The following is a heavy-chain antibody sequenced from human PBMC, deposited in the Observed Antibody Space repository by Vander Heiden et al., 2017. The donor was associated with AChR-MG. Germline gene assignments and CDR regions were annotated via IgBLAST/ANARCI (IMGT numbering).Heavy chain of an antibody. CDR1: GWSFSGSY. D-gene: IGHD3-10*01. J-gene: IGHJ6*03. CDR2: FNHSGRT. Sequence: QVQLQQWGPGLSQPSATLSLPCAAYGWSFSGSYSSWPRQPPGKGLEWIGEFNHSGRTNYNPSLKSRVTISVDTSKNQFSLKLSSVTAADTAVYYCARGLSDHGYYYGSGSYYKYYYYMDVWGKGTTVTVSS. V-gene: IGHV4-34*01. CDR3: ARGLSDHGYYYGSGSYYKYYYYMDV.